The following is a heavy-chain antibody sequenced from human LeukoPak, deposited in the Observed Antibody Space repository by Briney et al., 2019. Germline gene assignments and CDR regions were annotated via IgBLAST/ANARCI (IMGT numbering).Heavy chain of an antibody. J-gene: IGHJ6*03. CDR1: GFTFSNYY. CDR3: ARGGYGHNMDV. CDR2: IKNAGDDP. V-gene: IGHV3-74*01. D-gene: IGHD3-10*01. Sequence: GGSLRLSCVGSGFTFSNYYLYWVRQAPGKGPVWVSRIKNAGDDPIYADSVKGRFTISRDNAKNTVYLQMNSLRAEDTAVYYCARGGYGHNMDVWGEGTTVTVSS.